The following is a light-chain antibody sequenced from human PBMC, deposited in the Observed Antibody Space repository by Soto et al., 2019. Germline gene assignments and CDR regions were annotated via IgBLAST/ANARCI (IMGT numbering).Light chain of an antibody. Sequence: EIVLTQSPGTLSLSPGERATLSCRASQSVRSTYVAWYQQKPGQAPRLLIFDASSRATGIPDRFSGSGSGTDFTLSISRLEPEEFAVYYCHQYGASPATFGQGTKVEIK. J-gene: IGKJ1*01. CDR2: DAS. V-gene: IGKV3-20*01. CDR1: QSVRSTY. CDR3: HQYGASPAT.